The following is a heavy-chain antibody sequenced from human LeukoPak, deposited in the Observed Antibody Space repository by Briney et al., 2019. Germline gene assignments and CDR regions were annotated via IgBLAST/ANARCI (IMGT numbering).Heavy chain of an antibody. J-gene: IGHJ5*02. CDR1: GFTFSSYS. V-gene: IGHV3-21*01. CDR2: IISSSSYI. D-gene: IGHD2-21*01. CDR3: ARDGAYCGGDCYYGNWFDP. Sequence: GGSLRLSCAASGFTFSSYSMNWVRQAPGKGLEWVSSIISSSSYIYYADSVKGRFTISRDNAKNSLYLQMNSLRAEDTAVYYCARDGAYCGGDCYYGNWFDPWGQGTLVTVSS.